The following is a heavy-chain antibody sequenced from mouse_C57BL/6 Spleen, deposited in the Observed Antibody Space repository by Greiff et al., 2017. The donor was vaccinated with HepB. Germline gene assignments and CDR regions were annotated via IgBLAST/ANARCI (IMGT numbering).Heavy chain of an antibody. V-gene: IGHV5-17*01. Sequence: DVQLVESGGGLVKPGGSLKLSCAASGFTFSDYGMHWVRQAPEKGLEWVAYISSGSSTIYYADTVKGRFTISRDNAKNTLFLQMTSLRSEDTAMYYCARRYYYGSSHWYFDVWGTGAPVTVSS. CDR1: GFTFSDYG. CDR3: ARRYYYGSSHWYFDV. D-gene: IGHD1-1*01. J-gene: IGHJ1*03. CDR2: ISSGSSTI.